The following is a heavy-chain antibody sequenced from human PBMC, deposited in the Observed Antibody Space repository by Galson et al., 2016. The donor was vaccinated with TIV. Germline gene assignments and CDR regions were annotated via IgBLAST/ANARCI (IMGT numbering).Heavy chain of an antibody. CDR3: ARGGRYYPLYFDF. Sequence: LRLSCAASGLTVSNNYMSWVRQAPGKGLEWVSIIYSTGRTHYAGSVKGRFTISRDNSKNTLFLQMNSPRAEDTAVYFCARGGRYYPLYFDFWGLGTLVTVSS. V-gene: IGHV3-53*01. CDR1: GLTVSNNY. J-gene: IGHJ4*02. CDR2: IYSTGRT. D-gene: IGHD3-10*01.